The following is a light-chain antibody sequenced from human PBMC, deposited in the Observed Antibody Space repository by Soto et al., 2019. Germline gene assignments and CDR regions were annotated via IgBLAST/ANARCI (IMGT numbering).Light chain of an antibody. CDR3: VLYMGSGIWV. CDR2: NTN. J-gene: IGLJ3*02. CDR1: SGSVSANYY. V-gene: IGLV8-61*01. Sequence: QAVVTQEASLSVSPGTTVTLTCGLSSGSVSANYYPSWYQQTPCQAPRTLIYNTNTRSSGVPDRFSGSILGNKAALTITGAQADDESDYYCVLYMGSGIWVFGGGTKLTVL.